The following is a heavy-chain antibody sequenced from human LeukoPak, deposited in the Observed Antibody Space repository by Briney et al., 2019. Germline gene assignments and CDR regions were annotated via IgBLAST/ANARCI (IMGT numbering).Heavy chain of an antibody. CDR2: IIPVFGTA. D-gene: IGHD3-16*02. Sequence: SVKVSCKASGGTFSSYSINWVRQAPGQGLEWMGGIIPVFGTANYAQKFQGRVTMTRNTSISTAYMELSSLRSEDTAVYYCARAYYDYVWGSYRWTSYYYYYMDVWGKGTTVTISS. J-gene: IGHJ6*03. CDR1: GGTFSSYS. CDR3: ARAYYDYVWGSYRWTSYYYYYMDV. V-gene: IGHV1-69*05.